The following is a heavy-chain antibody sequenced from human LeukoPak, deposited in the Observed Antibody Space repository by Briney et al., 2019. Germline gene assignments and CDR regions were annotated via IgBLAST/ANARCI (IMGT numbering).Heavy chain of an antibody. D-gene: IGHD6-13*01. V-gene: IGHV3-21*04. CDR2: ISSSSSYI. CDR1: GFTFSSYS. Sequence: PGGSLRLSCAASGFTFSSYSMNWVRQAPGKGLEWVSSISSSSSYIYYADSVKGRFTISRDNAKNSLYLQMNSLRSEDTAVYYCARGRITAAAGVMFHAFDIWGQGTMVTVSS. CDR3: ARGRITAAAGVMFHAFDI. J-gene: IGHJ3*02.